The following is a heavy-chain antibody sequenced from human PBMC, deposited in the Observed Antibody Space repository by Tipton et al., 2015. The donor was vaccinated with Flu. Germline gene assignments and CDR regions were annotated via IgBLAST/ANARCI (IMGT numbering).Heavy chain of an antibody. D-gene: IGHD3-10*01. V-gene: IGHV4-30-2*01. CDR3: ARGSGSGTYVIFDF. Sequence: TLSLTCAVSGAPVRGGIYSWNWIRQPPGKGLEWIGSISHTGTYYKPSLRTRAAISADRSKNQFSLELTSVTAADTAVYYCARGSGSGTYVIFDFWGQGTLVTVSS. CDR1: GAPVRGGIYS. CDR2: ISHTGT. J-gene: IGHJ4*02.